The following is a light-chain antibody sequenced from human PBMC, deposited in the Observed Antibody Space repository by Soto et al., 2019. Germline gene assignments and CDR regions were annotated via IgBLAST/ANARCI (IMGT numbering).Light chain of an antibody. Sequence: QSVLTQPASVSGSPGQSITISCTGTTSDIGRYNLVSWYQQYPGKAPKLILYEDIERPSGVSNRFSGSKSGNTASLTISGLLTEDEADYYCCSYAGGTSVVVGGGTKLTVL. CDR1: TSDIGRYNL. CDR3: CSYAGGTSVV. J-gene: IGLJ2*01. CDR2: EDI. V-gene: IGLV2-23*01.